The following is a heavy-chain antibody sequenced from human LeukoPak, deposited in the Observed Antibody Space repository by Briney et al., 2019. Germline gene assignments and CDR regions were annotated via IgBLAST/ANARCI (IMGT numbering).Heavy chain of an antibody. CDR1: GFTFSSYW. CDR3: ARVPDFWSGYPTYYYYYYMDV. V-gene: IGHV3-7*01. J-gene: IGHJ6*03. D-gene: IGHD3-3*01. Sequence: GGSLRLSCAASGFTFSSYWMSWVRQAPGKGLEWVDNIKQDGSEKYYVDSVKGRFTISRDNAKNSLYLQMNSLRAEDTAVYYCARVPDFWSGYPTYYYYYYMDVWGKGTTVTVSS. CDR2: IKQDGSEK.